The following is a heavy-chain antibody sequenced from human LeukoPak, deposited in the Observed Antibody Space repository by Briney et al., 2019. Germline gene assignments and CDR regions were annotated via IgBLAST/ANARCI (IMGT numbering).Heavy chain of an antibody. CDR3: ARVDDRAVAGTRAPDY. CDR1: GLTFSSHW. J-gene: IGHJ4*02. Sequence: PGGSLRLSCAASGLTFSSHWMHWVRQAPAKGLVWVSRINSDGISTNYADSVKGRFTISRDNAKNTLYLQMNSLRAEDTAVYYCARVDDRAVAGTRAPDYWGQGTLVTVSS. CDR2: INSDGIST. V-gene: IGHV3-74*01. D-gene: IGHD6-19*01.